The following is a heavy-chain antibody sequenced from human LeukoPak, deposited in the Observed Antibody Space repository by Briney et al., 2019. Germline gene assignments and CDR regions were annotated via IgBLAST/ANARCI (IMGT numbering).Heavy chain of an antibody. V-gene: IGHV3-21*01. CDR3: ARESSESFDI. Sequence: PGGSLRLSCAASGFTFTSHSMNWVRQAPGKGLEWVSSIGGRSTSIYYADSVKGRFTISRDDAKNSLYLQMNSLRAEDTAVYYCARESSESFDIWGQGTVVTVSS. D-gene: IGHD6-25*01. CDR1: GFTFTSHS. CDR2: IGGRSTSI. J-gene: IGHJ3*02.